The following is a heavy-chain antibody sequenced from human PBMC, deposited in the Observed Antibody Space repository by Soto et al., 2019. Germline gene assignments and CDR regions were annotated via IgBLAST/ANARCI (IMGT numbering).Heavy chain of an antibody. D-gene: IGHD2-2*01. CDR1: GYTFTGYY. Sequence: ASVKVSCKASGYTFTGYYMHWVRQAPGQGLEWMGWINPNSGGINYAQKFQGWVTMTRDTSISTAYLVLSRLSSDDTAVYYCARDRVRYCISTSCYSPLRDYYYYGMDVWGQGTTVTVSS. J-gene: IGHJ6*02. CDR2: INPNSGGI. CDR3: ARDRVRYCISTSCYSPLRDYYYYGMDV. V-gene: IGHV1-2*04.